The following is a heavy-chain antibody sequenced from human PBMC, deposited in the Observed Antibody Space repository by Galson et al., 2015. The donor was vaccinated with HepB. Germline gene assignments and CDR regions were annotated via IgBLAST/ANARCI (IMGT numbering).Heavy chain of an antibody. J-gene: IGHJ6*02. D-gene: IGHD4-23*01. V-gene: IGHV1-24*01. Sequence: SVKVSCKVSGYTLTDFSIRWVRQAPGKGLEWMGGFDPDDGETIYAQKFQGRVTMTADTSTDTAYMELSSLRSEDTAVYYCATGTAGNAECYYYVMDGWGQGTTVTVAS. CDR3: ATGTAGNAECYYYVMDG. CDR2: FDPDDGET. CDR1: GYTLTDFS.